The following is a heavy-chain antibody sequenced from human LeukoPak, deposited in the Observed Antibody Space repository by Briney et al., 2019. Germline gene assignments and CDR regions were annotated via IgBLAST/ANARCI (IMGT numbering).Heavy chain of an antibody. CDR1: GFTFSGYY. D-gene: IGHD6-19*01. J-gene: IGHJ4*02. Sequence: GGSLRLSCAASGFTFSGYYISWIRQAPGKGLEWVSDISSSGDITSYADSVKGRFTISRDNAKKSLHLQMNSLRAEDSAVYYCARETVAGTFDYWGQGTQVTVSS. V-gene: IGHV3-11*01. CDR2: ISSSGDIT. CDR3: ARETVAGTFDY.